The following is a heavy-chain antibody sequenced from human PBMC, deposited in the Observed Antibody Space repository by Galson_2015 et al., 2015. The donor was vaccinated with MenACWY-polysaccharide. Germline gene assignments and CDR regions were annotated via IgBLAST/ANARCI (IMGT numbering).Heavy chain of an antibody. J-gene: IGHJ4*02. V-gene: IGHV1-8*01. CDR1: GYTFTTYD. D-gene: IGHD2-21*01. CDR3: ARIIARKYTFADS. CDR2: MNPNSGNT. Sequence: SVKVSCKASGYTFTTYDINWVRQATGQGLEWMGWMNPNSGNTGYAQKFQGRVTMTSNSAMTTAYMELSSLGSEDTAVYYCARIIARKYTFADSWGQGTLITVSS.